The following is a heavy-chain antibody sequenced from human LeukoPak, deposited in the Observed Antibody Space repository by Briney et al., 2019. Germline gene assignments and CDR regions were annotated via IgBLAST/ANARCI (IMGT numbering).Heavy chain of an antibody. J-gene: IGHJ5*02. CDR1: GFTFSSYW. Sequence: PGGSLRLSCAASGFTFSSYWMHWVRQAPGKGLVWVSRINSDGSSTSYADSVKGRFTISRDNAKNTLYLQMNSLRAEDTAVYYCARGVGYCSSTSCYWWFDPWCQGTLVTVSS. D-gene: IGHD2-2*01. V-gene: IGHV3-74*01. CDR2: INSDGSST. CDR3: ARGVGYCSSTSCYWWFDP.